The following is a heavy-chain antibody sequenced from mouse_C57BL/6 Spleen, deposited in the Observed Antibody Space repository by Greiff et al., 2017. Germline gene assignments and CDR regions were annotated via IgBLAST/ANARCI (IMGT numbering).Heavy chain of an antibody. D-gene: IGHD2-3*01. CDR2: IDPENGDT. Sequence: EVQLQQSGAELVRPGASVKLSCTASGFNIKDDYMHWVKQRPEQGLEWIGWIDPENGDTEYASKFQGKATITADTSSNTAYLQLSSLTSEDTAVYYCTTLSYDGYPWFAYWGQGTLVTVSA. CDR3: TTLSYDGYPWFAY. J-gene: IGHJ3*01. V-gene: IGHV14-4*01. CDR1: GFNIKDDY.